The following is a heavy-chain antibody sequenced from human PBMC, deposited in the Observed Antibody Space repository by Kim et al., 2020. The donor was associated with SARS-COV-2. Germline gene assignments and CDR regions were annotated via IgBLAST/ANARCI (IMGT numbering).Heavy chain of an antibody. Sequence: GGSRRLSCAASGFTFSSYAMHWVRQAPGKGLEWVAFISYDGSNKYYVDSVKGRFTISRDNSKNTLYLQMNSLRAEDTAVYYCARDQVSSTFFLYYYYGMDVWGQGTTVTVSS. CDR1: GFTFSSYA. V-gene: IGHV3-30*04. J-gene: IGHJ6*02. CDR2: ISYDGSNK. CDR3: ARDQVSSTFFLYYYYGMDV. D-gene: IGHD2-2*01.